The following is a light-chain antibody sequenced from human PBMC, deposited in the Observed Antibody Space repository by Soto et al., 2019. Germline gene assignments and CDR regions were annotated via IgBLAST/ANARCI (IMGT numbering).Light chain of an antibody. CDR1: QGVSSL. J-gene: IGKJ2*01. Sequence: VLTQSPATLSVSPGERATLSCRASQGVSSLLAWYQQKPRQAPRLLIYDTSTRATGVPARFSGSGSGTDLTLTISSLQSEDFAIYYCQQYNTWPYTFGQGTKLEIK. V-gene: IGKV3-15*01. CDR3: QQYNTWPYT. CDR2: DTS.